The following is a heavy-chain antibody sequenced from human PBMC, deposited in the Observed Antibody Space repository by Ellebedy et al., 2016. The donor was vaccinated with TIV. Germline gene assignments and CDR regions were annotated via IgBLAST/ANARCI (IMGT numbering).Heavy chain of an antibody. CDR1: GYTFTSYY. Sequence: AASVKVSCKASGYTFTSYYMHWVRQAPGQGLEWMGIINPSGGSTSYAQKFQGRVTITADESTSTAYMELSSLRSEDTAVYYCAEGPAAGTLPYYYYGMDVWGQGTTVTVSS. CDR3: AEGPAAGTLPYYYYGMDV. CDR2: INPSGGST. J-gene: IGHJ6*02. V-gene: IGHV1-46*01. D-gene: IGHD6-13*01.